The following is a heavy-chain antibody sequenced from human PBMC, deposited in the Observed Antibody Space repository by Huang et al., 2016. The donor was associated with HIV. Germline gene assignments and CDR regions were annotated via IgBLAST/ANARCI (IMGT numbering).Heavy chain of an antibody. Sequence: EVQLVQSGGVAIKPGGSLRRSCAASGFPFRDYHMPGVRQVTGEGLEWVACIRGDGSTTKYGDSVKGRFTISRDNSKDSLYLQMNSLKTEDTAFYYCTGIFYDSTGYYYHYWGQGTLVTVSS. D-gene: IGHD3-22*01. J-gene: IGHJ4*02. V-gene: IGHV3-43*01. CDR1: GFPFRDYH. CDR2: IRGDGSTT. CDR3: TGIFYDSTGYYYHY.